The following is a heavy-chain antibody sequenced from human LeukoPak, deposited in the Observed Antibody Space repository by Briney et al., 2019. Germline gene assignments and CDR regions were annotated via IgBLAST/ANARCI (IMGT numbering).Heavy chain of an antibody. V-gene: IGHV4-59*01. CDR1: GGSISSYY. Sequence: PSETLSLTCTVSGGSISSYYWSWIRQPPGKGLEYIGYIYSTGSTNYNPSLKSRVTISIDTSKNQFSLRLNSVTAADTAVYYCARDGPIGPWGQGTLVTVSS. D-gene: IGHD2-15*01. CDR3: ARDGPIGP. CDR2: IYSTGST. J-gene: IGHJ4*02.